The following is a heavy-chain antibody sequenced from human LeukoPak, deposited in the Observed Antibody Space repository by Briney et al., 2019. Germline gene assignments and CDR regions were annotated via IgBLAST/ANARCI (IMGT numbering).Heavy chain of an antibody. J-gene: IGHJ4*02. CDR1: GFTFSSYA. CDR3: AREDYDILTGYYGN. V-gene: IGHV3-30-3*01. D-gene: IGHD3-9*01. CDR2: ISYDGSNK. Sequence: GRSLRLSCAASGFTFSSYAMHWVRQAPGKGLEWVAVISYDGSNKYYADSVKGRFTISRDNSKNTLYLQMNSLRAEDTAVYYCAREDYDILTGYYGNWGLGTLVTVSS.